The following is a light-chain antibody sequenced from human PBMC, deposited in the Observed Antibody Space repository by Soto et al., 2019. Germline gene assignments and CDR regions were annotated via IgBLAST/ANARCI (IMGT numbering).Light chain of an antibody. CDR2: EVS. CDR1: SSDVGGYNH. CDR3: TSYTSTSTYV. J-gene: IGLJ1*01. V-gene: IGLV2-14*01. Sequence: QSALTQPASVSGSPGQPITISCTGTSSDVGGYNHVSWYQQHPGKAPKLMIYEVSNRPSGVSNRFSGSKSGNTASLTISGLQAEDEADYYCTSYTSTSTYVFGTGTQLTVL.